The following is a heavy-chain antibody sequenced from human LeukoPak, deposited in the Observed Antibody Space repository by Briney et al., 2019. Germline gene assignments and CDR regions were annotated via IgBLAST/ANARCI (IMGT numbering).Heavy chain of an antibody. CDR1: GSTFSSYA. Sequence: PGGSLRLSCAASGSTFSSYAMSWVRQAPGKGLEWVSAISGSGGSTYYADSVKGRFTISRDNSKNTLYLQMNSLRAEDTAVYYCAKYTGRDYYDSSGSLCFDYWGQGTLVTVSS. V-gene: IGHV3-23*01. CDR2: ISGSGGST. D-gene: IGHD3-22*01. J-gene: IGHJ4*02. CDR3: AKYTGRDYYDSSGSLCFDY.